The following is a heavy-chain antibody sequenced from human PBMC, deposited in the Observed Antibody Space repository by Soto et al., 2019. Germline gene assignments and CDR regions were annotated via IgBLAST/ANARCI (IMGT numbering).Heavy chain of an antibody. V-gene: IGHV1-8*01. Sequence: ASVKVSCKASGYTFTSYDINWVRQATGQGLGWMGWMNPNSGNTGYAQKFQGRVTMTRNTSISTAYMELSSLRSEDTAVYYCARWGVVYEDYYYYGMDVWGQGTTVTVSS. CDR3: ARWGVVYEDYYYYGMDV. CDR1: GYTFTSYD. D-gene: IGHD2-8*02. CDR2: MNPNSGNT. J-gene: IGHJ6*02.